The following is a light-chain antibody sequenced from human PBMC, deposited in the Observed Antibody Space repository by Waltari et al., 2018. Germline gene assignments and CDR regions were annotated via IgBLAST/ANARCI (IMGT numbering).Light chain of an antibody. J-gene: IGKJ2*03. Sequence: DIQMTQSPSSLSASVGDRVTVTCRASQGINKELGWYQQKPGKAPTLLIYAASSLQTGVSSRFSGSGSGTDFTLTISSLQPEDVATYYYQQDYTIPFSFGQGTKVEIK. V-gene: IGKV1-17*01. CDR3: QQDYTIPFS. CDR2: AAS. CDR1: QGINKE.